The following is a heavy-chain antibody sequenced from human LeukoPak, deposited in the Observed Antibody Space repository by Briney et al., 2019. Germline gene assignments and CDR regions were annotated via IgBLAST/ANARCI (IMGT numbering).Heavy chain of an antibody. V-gene: IGHV1-2*02. CDR3: ALIAYCSSTSCFDY. D-gene: IGHD2-2*01. CDR2: INPNSGGT. J-gene: IGHJ4*02. CDR1: GYTFTGYY. Sequence: ASVKVSCKASGYTFTGYYMHWVRQAPGQGLEWMGWINPNSGGTNYAQRFQGRVTLTRDTSISTAYMELSRLRSDDTAVYYCALIAYCSSTSCFDYWGQGTLVTVSS.